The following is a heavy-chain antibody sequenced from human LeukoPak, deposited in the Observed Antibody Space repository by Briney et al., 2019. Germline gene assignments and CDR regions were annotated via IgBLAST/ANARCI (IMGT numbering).Heavy chain of an antibody. J-gene: IGHJ4*02. CDR2: ISGSGGTT. D-gene: IGHD3-10*01. CDR3: ANKYGSGSYYIG. Sequence: PGGSLRLSCAASGFSGFTFSSHAMSWVRQAPGKGLEWVSAISGSGGTTYYADSVKGRFSISRDNSKNTLYLQMNSRRAEDTAIYYCANKYGSGSYYIGWGQGTLVTVSS. CDR1: GFSGFTFSSHA. V-gene: IGHV3-23*01.